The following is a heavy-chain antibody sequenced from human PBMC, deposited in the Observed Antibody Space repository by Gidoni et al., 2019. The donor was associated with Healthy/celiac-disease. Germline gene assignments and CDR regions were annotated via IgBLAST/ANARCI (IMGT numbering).Heavy chain of an antibody. CDR1: GGSSSSSSYY. CDR2: IYYSGST. D-gene: IGHD3-22*01. J-gene: IGHJ4*02. Sequence: QLQLQESGPGLEKPSETLSLTCTVSGGSSSSSSYYWVWIRQPPGKGLEWIGSIYYSGSTYYNPSLKSRVTISVDTSKNQFSLKLSSVTAADTAVYYCARCGGRGLGDYWGQGTLVTVSS. V-gene: IGHV4-39*01. CDR3: ARCGGRGLGDY.